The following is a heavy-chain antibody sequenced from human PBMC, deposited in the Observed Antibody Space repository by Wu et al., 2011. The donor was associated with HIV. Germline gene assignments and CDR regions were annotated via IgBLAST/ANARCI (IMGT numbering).Heavy chain of an antibody. CDR2: INPNNGRA. CDR3: ARTYGDYDKFDY. D-gene: IGHD4-17*01. Sequence: QVQLVQSGTEVKKPGASVGVSCEASGYTFIGYYIHWVRQAPGQGLEWMGIINPNNGRATYAQKFQGRVTMTRDTSTSTVYMDLSSLRFEDTAVYYCARTYGDYDKFDYWGQGTLVTVSS. V-gene: IGHV1-46*01. J-gene: IGHJ4*02. CDR1: GYTFIGYY.